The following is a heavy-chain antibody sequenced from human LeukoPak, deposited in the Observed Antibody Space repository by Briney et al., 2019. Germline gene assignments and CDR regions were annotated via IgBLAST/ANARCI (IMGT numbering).Heavy chain of an antibody. Sequence: QPGGSLILSCAASGFTFSTYGMHWVRQAPGKGLEWVAVISYDGSNKYYADSVKGRFTISRDNSKNTLYLQMNSLRAEDTAVYYCARGITAMVTDYWGQGTLVTVSS. V-gene: IGHV3-30*03. D-gene: IGHD5-18*01. CDR2: ISYDGSNK. CDR1: GFTFSTYG. CDR3: ARGITAMVTDY. J-gene: IGHJ4*02.